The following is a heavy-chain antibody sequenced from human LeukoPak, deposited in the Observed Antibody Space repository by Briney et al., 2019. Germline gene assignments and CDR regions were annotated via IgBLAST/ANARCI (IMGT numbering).Heavy chain of an antibody. CDR1: GGSISSSNW. D-gene: IGHD3-10*01. Sequence: PSGTLSLTCAVSGGSISSSNWWSWVRQPPGKGLEWIGEIYHGGSTNYNPSLKSRVTMSVDKSKNQFSLELSSVTAADTAVYYCARGEEHGSGTVHFDYWGQGILVTVSS. V-gene: IGHV4-4*02. CDR3: ARGEEHGSGTVHFDY. CDR2: IYHGGST. J-gene: IGHJ4*02.